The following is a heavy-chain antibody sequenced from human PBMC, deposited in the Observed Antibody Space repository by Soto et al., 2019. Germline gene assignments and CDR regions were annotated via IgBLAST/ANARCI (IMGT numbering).Heavy chain of an antibody. CDR1: GFTFSSYA. V-gene: IGHV3-30-3*01. CDR3: ARAYDDILACTCRDAFDI. Sequence: QVQLVESGGGVVQPGRSLRLSCAASGFTFSSYAMHWVRQAPGKGLEWVAVISYDGSNKYYADSVKGRFTISRDNSKNTLYRQMNSLRAEDTAVYYCARAYDDILACTCRDAFDIWGQGTMVTVSS. J-gene: IGHJ3*02. CDR2: ISYDGSNK. D-gene: IGHD3-9*01.